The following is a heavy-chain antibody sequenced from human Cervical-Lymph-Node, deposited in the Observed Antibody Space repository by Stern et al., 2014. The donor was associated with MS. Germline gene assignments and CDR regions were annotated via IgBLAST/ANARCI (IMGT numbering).Heavy chain of an antibody. V-gene: IGHV4-4*02. D-gene: IGHD1-7*01. CDR3: ARDVGTSGGS. CDR2: VYHSGST. CDR1: GGSINNSDW. J-gene: IGHJ4*02. Sequence: QVQLQESGPGLVKPSGTLSLTCVVFGGSINNSDWWSWVRQPPGKGLEWIGEVYHSGSTNYNPSLKSRVTISVDKSKNQFSLRLSSVTAADTAVYYCARDVGTSGGSWGQGILVTVSS.